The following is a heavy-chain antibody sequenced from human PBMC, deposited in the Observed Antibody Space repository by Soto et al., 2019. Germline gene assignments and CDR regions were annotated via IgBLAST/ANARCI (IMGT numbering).Heavy chain of an antibody. CDR2: IYSGGST. J-gene: IGHJ4*02. CDR1: GFAFSTFP. Sequence: EVQLLESGGGLVQPGGSLRLSCAASGFAFSTFPMNWVRQAPGKGLEWVSVIYSGGSTYYADSVKGRFTISRDNSKNTLYLQMNSLKAEDTAVYYCARDRRGSYYDSSGYFDYWGQGTLVTVSS. D-gene: IGHD3-22*01. V-gene: IGHV3-23*03. CDR3: ARDRRGSYYDSSGYFDY.